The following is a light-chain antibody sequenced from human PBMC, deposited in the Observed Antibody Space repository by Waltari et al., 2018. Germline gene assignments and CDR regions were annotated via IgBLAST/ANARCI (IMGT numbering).Light chain of an antibody. CDR1: ISDVVCYGY. Sequence: QSALTQPASASASPGQSLTISCTGPISDVVCYGYVSWYQQHPGKAPKLIIYDVNYRPSGVSNRFSGSKSGNTASLTISGLQVEDEADYYCSSYTTTNAVFGGGTKLTVL. CDR3: SSYTTTNAV. CDR2: DVN. V-gene: IGLV2-14*03. J-gene: IGLJ3*02.